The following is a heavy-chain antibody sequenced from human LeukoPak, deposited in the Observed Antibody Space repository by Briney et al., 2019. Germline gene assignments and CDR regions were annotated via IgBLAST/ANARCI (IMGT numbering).Heavy chain of an antibody. CDR3: ARAPAGVSVAVDAFDI. CDR2: IKQDGSEK. Sequence: GGSLRLSCAASGFTSSSYWMSWVRQAPGKGLEWVANIKQDGSEKYYVDSVKGRFTISRDNAKNSLYLQMNSLRAEDTAVYYCARAPAGVSVAVDAFDIWGQGTMVTVSS. J-gene: IGHJ3*02. CDR1: GFTSSSYW. V-gene: IGHV3-7*01. D-gene: IGHD6-19*01.